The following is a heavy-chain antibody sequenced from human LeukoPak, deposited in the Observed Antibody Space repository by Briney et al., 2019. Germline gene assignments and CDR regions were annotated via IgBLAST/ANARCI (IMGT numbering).Heavy chain of an antibody. V-gene: IGHV1-18*01. D-gene: IGHD2-2*01. CDR3: ARWALKERKAGYCSSTSCYGLGY. Sequence: ASVKVSCKASGYTFTSYGISWVRQAPGQGLEWMGWISAYNGNTNYAQKLQGRVTMTTDTSTSTAYMELRSLRSDDTAVYYCARWALKERKAGYCSSTSCYGLGYWGQGTLVTVSS. J-gene: IGHJ4*02. CDR1: GYTFTSYG. CDR2: ISAYNGNT.